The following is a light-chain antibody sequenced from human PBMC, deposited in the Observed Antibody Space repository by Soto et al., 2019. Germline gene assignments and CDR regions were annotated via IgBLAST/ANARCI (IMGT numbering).Light chain of an antibody. CDR2: GAS. CDR3: QQYDNWPPLT. CDR1: QSVSSN. Sequence: EILMTQSPATLSLSPGEKATLSCRASQSVSSNLAWYQQRRGQAPRLLIYGASSRATGIPARFSGSGSGTEFTLTISSLQSEDFAVYYCQQYDNWPPLTFGGRTKVEIK. J-gene: IGKJ4*01. V-gene: IGKV3D-15*01.